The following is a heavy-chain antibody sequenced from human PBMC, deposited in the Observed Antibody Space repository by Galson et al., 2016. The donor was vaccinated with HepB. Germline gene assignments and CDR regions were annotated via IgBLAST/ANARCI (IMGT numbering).Heavy chain of an antibody. CDR2: ITSSSDTM. CDR1: GFTFDSYW. J-gene: IGHJ4*02. D-gene: IGHD3-16*01. Sequence: LRLSCAASGFTFDSYWMSWVRQAPGKGLEWIAWITSSSDTMYYADSVKGRFTISRDNAKNSLYLEMNSLRDEDTAVYYCARDDYFRLGYWGQGTLVTVSS. CDR3: ARDDYFRLGY. V-gene: IGHV3-48*02.